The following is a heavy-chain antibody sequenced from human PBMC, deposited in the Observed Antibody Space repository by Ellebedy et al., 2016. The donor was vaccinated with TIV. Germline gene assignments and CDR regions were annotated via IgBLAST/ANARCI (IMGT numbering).Heavy chain of an antibody. J-gene: IGHJ4*02. CDR1: GYTFTSYD. V-gene: IGHV1-8*01. D-gene: IGHD5-12*01. CDR2: MNPNSGNT. CDR3: ATGIVALLPLDY. Sequence: AASVKVSCKASGYTFTSYDINWVRQATGQGLEWMGWMNPNSGNTGYAQKFQGRVTMTRNTSISTAYMEVSSLRSEDTAVYYCATGIVALLPLDYWGQGTLVTVSS.